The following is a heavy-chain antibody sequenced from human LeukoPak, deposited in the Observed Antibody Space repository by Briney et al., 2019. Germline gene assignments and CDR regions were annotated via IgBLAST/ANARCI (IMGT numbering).Heavy chain of an antibody. D-gene: IGHD3-3*01. CDR2: INPNSGGT. CDR1: GYTFTSYG. J-gene: IGHJ6*02. V-gene: IGHV1-2*02. CDR3: ARDPFPFGPFSYCDFWSGYYRNYYYGMDV. Sequence: GASVKVSCKASGYTFTSYGISWVRQAPGQGLEWMGWINPNSGGTNYAQKFQGRVTMTRDTSISTAYMELSRLRSDDTAVYYCARDPFPFGPFSYCDFWSGYYRNYYYGMDVWGQGTTVTVSS.